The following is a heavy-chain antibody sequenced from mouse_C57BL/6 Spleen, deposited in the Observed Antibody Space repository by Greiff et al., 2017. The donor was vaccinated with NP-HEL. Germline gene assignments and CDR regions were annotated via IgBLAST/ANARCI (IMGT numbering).Heavy chain of an antibody. D-gene: IGHD1-1*01. J-gene: IGHJ3*01. V-gene: IGHV1-64*01. CDR3: ARYYGSSYLAWFAY. Sequence: QVQLQQPGAELVKPGAAVKLSCKASGYTFTSYWMHWVKQRPGQGLEWIGMIHPNSGSTNYNEKFKSKATLTVDKSSSTAYMQLSSLTSEDSAVYYCARYYGSSYLAWFAYWGQGTLVTVSA. CDR1: GYTFTSYW. CDR2: IHPNSGST.